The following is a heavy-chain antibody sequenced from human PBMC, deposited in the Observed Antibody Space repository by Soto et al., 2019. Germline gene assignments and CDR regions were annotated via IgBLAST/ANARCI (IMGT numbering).Heavy chain of an antibody. Sequence: GGSLRLSCAASGFTFSSYAMHWVRRAPGKGLEWVAVISYDGSNKYYADSVKGRFTISRDNSKNTLYLQMSSLRAEDTAVYYCARAAIGHNDAFDIWGQGTMVTVSS. CDR1: GFTFSSYA. D-gene: IGHD2-2*02. V-gene: IGHV3-30-3*01. CDR2: ISYDGSNK. J-gene: IGHJ3*02. CDR3: ARAAIGHNDAFDI.